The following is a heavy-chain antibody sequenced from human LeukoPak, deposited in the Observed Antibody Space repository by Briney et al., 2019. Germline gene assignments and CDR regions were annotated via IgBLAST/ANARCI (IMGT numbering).Heavy chain of an antibody. D-gene: IGHD6-13*01. Sequence: PGGSLRLSCAASGCTASSRYMSWVRQAPRKGLEWVSIISSAGTTYYADSVKGRFTISRDNSKNTVYLQVNSLRDEDTAVYYCARDLEAANTYYFDYWGQGTMDSVSS. V-gene: IGHV3-66*01. CDR3: ARDLEAANTYYFDY. J-gene: IGHJ4*02. CDR1: GCTASSRY. CDR2: ISSAGTT.